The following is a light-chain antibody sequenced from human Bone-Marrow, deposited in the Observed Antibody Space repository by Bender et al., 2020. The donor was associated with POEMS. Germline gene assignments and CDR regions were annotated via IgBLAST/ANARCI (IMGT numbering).Light chain of an antibody. Sequence: YELTQPRSVSVSPGQTARITCTVDGLSEHYVYWYQQKPGQAPVLIIDKDTVRSSGLPERFSGSSSGTTVTLTITGVRAEDEADYYCQSADASGTYLWIFGGGTKLIV. CDR3: QSADASGTYLWI. V-gene: IGLV3-25*03. CDR2: KDT. J-gene: IGLJ2*01. CDR1: GLSEHY.